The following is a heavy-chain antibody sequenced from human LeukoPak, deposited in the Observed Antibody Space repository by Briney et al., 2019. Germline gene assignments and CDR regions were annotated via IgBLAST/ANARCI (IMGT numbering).Heavy chain of an antibody. J-gene: IGHJ4*02. Sequence: SQTLSLTCTVSGGSISSGSYYWSWIRQPAGKGLEWVGRIYTSGSTNYNPSLKSRVTISVDTSKNQFSLKLSSVTAADTAVYYCARVGSSSVYFDYWGQGTLVTVSS. CDR2: IYTSGST. D-gene: IGHD6-6*01. CDR1: GGSISSGSYY. CDR3: ARVGSSSVYFDY. V-gene: IGHV4-61*02.